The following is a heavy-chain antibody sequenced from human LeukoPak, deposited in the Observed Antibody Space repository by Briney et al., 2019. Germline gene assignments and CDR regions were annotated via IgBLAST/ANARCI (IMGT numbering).Heavy chain of an antibody. V-gene: IGHV3-74*01. CDR1: GFTFSSYW. D-gene: IGHD3-16*01. CDR3: ARDYAVGESFDI. Sequence: GGSLRLSCAVSGFTFSSYWMHWVRQAPGEGLVWVARITSDGSSTSHADSVKGRFTISRDNAKNTLYLQMNSLRVEDTAVYYCARDYAVGESFDIWGQGTLVTVSS. CDR2: ITSDGSST. J-gene: IGHJ3*02.